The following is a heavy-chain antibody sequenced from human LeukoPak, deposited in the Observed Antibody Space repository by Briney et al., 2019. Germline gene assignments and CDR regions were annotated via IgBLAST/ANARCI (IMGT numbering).Heavy chain of an antibody. V-gene: IGHV4-59*01. Sequence: SETLSLTCTVSGGSISSYYWSWIRQPPGKGLEWIGYIYYGGSTNYNPSLKSRVTISVDTSKNQFSLKLSSVTAADTAVYYCARGFTWHDYWGQGTLVTVSS. D-gene: IGHD2/OR15-2a*01. CDR1: GGSISSYY. CDR3: ARGFTWHDY. CDR2: IYYGGST. J-gene: IGHJ4*02.